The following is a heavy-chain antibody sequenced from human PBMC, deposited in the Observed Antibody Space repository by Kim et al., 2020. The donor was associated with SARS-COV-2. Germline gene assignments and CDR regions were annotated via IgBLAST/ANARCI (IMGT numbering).Heavy chain of an antibody. CDR3: ARDWWQQLNGGAFDI. J-gene: IGHJ3*02. V-gene: IGHV1-3*01. D-gene: IGHD6-13*01. Sequence: QKFQGRVTITRDTSASTAYMELGSLRSEDTAVDYCARDWWQQLNGGAFDIWGQGTMVTVSS.